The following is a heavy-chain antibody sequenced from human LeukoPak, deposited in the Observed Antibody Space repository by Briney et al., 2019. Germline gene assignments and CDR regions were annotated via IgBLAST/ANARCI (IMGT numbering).Heavy chain of an antibody. CDR2: ISRSGSTK. V-gene: IGHV3-11*01. J-gene: IGHJ3*02. Sequence: AGGSLRLSCAASGFTFSDYNMRWIRQAPGKGLEWVSSISRSGSTKYYADSVKGRFTISRDNAKNSLFLQMNSLRAEDTAVYYCARALVYYYDSSGADAFDIWGQGTMVTVSS. CDR1: GFTFSDYN. CDR3: ARALVYYYDSSGADAFDI. D-gene: IGHD3-22*01.